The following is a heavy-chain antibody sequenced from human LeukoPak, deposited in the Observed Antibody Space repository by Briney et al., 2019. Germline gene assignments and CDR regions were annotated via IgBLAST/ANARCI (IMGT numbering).Heavy chain of an antibody. V-gene: IGHV3-74*01. D-gene: IGHD3-22*01. Sequence: PGGSLRLSCAASGFTFTTYWMHWVRQTPGKGLVWVSRINGDGTYANYADSVKGRFTISRDSAKNTLYLQMNSLTVEGTAVYYCARDMPLHYYDSSGTFDYWGQGALVTVST. CDR2: INGDGTYA. CDR3: ARDMPLHYYDSSGTFDY. J-gene: IGHJ4*02. CDR1: GFTFTTYW.